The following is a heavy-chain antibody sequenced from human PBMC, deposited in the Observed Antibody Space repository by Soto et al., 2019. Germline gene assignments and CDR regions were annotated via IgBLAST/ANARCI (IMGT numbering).Heavy chain of an antibody. Sequence: SETLSLTCSVSSGSISNSSYHLGWIRQAPGKGLEWIGTLYLRGSTDYNPSFKSRVTISADTSKDQVSLKLTSVTAADTAVYFCFGVLDATLDYWGQGTLVTVSS. V-gene: IGHV4-39*01. D-gene: IGHD3-16*01. J-gene: IGHJ4*02. CDR3: FGVLDATLDY. CDR2: LYLRGST. CDR1: SGSISNSSYH.